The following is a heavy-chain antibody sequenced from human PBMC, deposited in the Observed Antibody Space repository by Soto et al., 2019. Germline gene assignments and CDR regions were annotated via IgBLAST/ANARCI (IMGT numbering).Heavy chain of an antibody. CDR2: IYYSGST. Sequence: SETLSLTCTVSGGSISSFYWSWIRQPPGKGLEWIGYIYYSGSTNYNPSLKSRVTMSVDTSKNQFSLKLTSVTAADTAVYYCATTRRRYYFDFWGQGTLVTVSS. D-gene: IGHD3-3*01. V-gene: IGHV4-59*08. CDR3: ATTRRRYYFDF. CDR1: GGSISSFY. J-gene: IGHJ4*02.